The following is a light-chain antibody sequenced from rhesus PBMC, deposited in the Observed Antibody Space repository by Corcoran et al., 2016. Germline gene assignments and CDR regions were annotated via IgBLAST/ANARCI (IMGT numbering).Light chain of an antibody. V-gene: IGKV3-24*01. Sequence: EIVMTQSPATLSLSPGERATLSCRASQSVSSSLAWYQQKPGQAPRLLIYGASSRATGIPDRFSGSGSGTDFTLTVSSLVPEDVAVYYCLQHSNWPFTFGPGTKLDIK. CDR2: GAS. CDR3: LQHSNWPFT. J-gene: IGKJ3*01. CDR1: QSVSSS.